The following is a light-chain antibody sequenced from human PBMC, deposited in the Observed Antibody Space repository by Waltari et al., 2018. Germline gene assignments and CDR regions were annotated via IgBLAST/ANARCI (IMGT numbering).Light chain of an antibody. J-gene: IGLJ3*02. CDR3: FSYRSSSTWV. Sequence: QSALTQPASVSESPGQSITISCSGTSSDVGGYNYVCWYQQHPGKAPTLIIYDVAKRPSGVSNRFSGSKSGNTSSLTISGLQAEDEADYYCFSYRSSSTWVFGGGTKLTVL. CDR2: DVA. CDR1: SSDVGGYNY. V-gene: IGLV2-14*01.